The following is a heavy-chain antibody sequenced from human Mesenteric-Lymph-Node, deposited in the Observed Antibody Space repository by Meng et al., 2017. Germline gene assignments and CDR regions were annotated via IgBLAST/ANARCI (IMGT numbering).Heavy chain of an antibody. J-gene: IGHJ3*01. D-gene: IGHD2-2*01. CDR3: ARVTCSSTSCPKRDAFDV. CDR1: GGTFSSYA. V-gene: IGHV1-69*13. Sequence: SVKVSCKASGGTFSSYAISWVRQAPGQGLEWMGGIIPIFGTANYAQKFQGRVTITADESTSTAYMELSSLRSEDTAVYYCARVTCSSTSCPKRDAFDVWGRGTKVTVSS. CDR2: IIPIFGTA.